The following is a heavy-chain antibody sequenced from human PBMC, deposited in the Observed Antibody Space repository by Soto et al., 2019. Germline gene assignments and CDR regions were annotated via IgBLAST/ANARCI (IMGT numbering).Heavy chain of an antibody. CDR2: IYHSGST. D-gene: IGHD3-10*01. CDR3: ARGAGTWWFGENHPSYGMDV. J-gene: IGHJ6*02. V-gene: IGHV4-38-2*01. CDR1: GYSISSGYY. Sequence: SETLSLTCAVSGYSISSGYYWGWIRQPPGKGLEWIGSIYHSGSTYYNPSLKSRVTISVDTSKNQFSLKLSSVTAADTAVYYCARGAGTWWFGENHPSYGMDVWGQGTTVTVSS.